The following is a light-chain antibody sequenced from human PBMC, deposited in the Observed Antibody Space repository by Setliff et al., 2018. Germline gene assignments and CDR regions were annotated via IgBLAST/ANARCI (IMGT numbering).Light chain of an antibody. V-gene: IGLV2-23*01. CDR3: CSYAGSSTWV. CDR1: SSDVGTYNL. Sequence: QSALTQPASVSGSPGQSITISCTGTSSDVGTYNLASWYQHHPGKAPKVMIYEDTKRPSGVSNRFSGSKSGNTASLTISGLQVEDEADYYCCSYAGSSTWVFGGGTKVTVL. J-gene: IGLJ3*02. CDR2: EDT.